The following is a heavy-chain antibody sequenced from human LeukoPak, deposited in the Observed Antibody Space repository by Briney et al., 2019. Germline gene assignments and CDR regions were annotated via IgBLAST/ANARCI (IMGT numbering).Heavy chain of an antibody. J-gene: IGHJ6*02. D-gene: IGHD6-19*01. V-gene: IGHV4-34*01. CDR1: GGSFSGYY. CDR3: ARIPYSSGSYDYYYGMDV. CDR2: INHSGST. Sequence: SETLSPTCAVYGGSFSGYYWSWVRQPPGKGLEWIGEINHSGSTNYNPSLKSRVTISVDTSKNQFSLKPSSVTAADTAVYYCARIPYSSGSYDYYYGMDVWGQGTTVTVSS.